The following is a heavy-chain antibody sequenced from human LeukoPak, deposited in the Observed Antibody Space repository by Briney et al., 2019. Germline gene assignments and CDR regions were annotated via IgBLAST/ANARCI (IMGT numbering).Heavy chain of an antibody. V-gene: IGHV3-21*04. D-gene: IGHD3-3*01. CDR1: GLTLSNYG. CDR2: ISSSFNYL. Sequence: GGSLRLSCAVSGLTLSNYGMSWVRQAPGKGLEWVSSISSSFNYLYYADSVKGRFTISRDNAKNSLYLQMNSLRAEDTAVYYCAKDPNPHYDFWSGYKWGQGTLVTVSS. CDR3: AKDPNPHYDFWSGYK. J-gene: IGHJ4*02.